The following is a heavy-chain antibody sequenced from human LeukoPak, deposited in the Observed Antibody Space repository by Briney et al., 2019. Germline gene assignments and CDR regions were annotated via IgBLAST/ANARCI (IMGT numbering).Heavy chain of an antibody. J-gene: IGHJ3*02. CDR1: GFTFSNAW. CDR2: IKSKTDGGTT. CDR3: TTVEWELPPGDAFDI. V-gene: IGHV3-15*01. Sequence: GGSLRLSCAASGFTFSNAWMSWVRQAPGKGLEWVGRIKSKTDGGTTDYAAPVKGRFTISRDDSKNTLYLQMNSLKTEDTAVYYCTTVEWELPPGDAFDIWGQGTMVTVSS. D-gene: IGHD1-26*01.